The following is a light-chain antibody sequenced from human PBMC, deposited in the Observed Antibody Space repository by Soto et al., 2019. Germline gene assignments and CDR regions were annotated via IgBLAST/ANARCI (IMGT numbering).Light chain of an antibody. J-gene: IGLJ2*01. V-gene: IGLV2-14*03. Sequence: QSALTQPASVSGSPGQSITISCTGTSNDIGAYNYVSWYQQHPGKAPKLLIYDVTHRPSGVSDRFSGSKSGRTASLTISGLQPEDEADYYCSSYTSIIAVVFGGGTSSPS. CDR2: DVT. CDR1: SNDIGAYNY. CDR3: SSYTSIIAVV.